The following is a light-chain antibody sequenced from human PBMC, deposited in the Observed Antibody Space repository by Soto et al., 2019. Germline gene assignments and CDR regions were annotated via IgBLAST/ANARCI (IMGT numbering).Light chain of an antibody. Sequence: QSVLTQPASVSGSPGQSITIYCTGTSXDVGSYNLVSWYQQYPGKAPKLMIYEGSKRPSGVSNRFSGSKSGNTASLTISGLQAEDEADYYCCSYAGSSTFEVFGTGTKVTVL. CDR3: CSYAGSSTFEV. CDR1: SXDVGSYNL. J-gene: IGLJ1*01. CDR2: EGS. V-gene: IGLV2-23*03.